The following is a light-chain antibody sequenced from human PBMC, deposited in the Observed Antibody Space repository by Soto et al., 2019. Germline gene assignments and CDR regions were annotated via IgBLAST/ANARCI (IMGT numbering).Light chain of an antibody. V-gene: IGKV2-24*01. CDR3: MQATQSHWT. Sequence: DIVMTQTPLSSPVALGQAASISFRSSQSLLHSDGNTYLSWFQQRPGQPPRLLIYKVSDRFSGVPDRFSGSGAGTDFTLTISRVEDEDVGIYYCMQATQSHWTFGQGTNVDIK. CDR1: QSLLHSDGNTY. J-gene: IGKJ1*01. CDR2: KVS.